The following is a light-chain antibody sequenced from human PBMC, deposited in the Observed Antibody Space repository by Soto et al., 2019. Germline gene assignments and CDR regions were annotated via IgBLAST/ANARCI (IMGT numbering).Light chain of an antibody. Sequence: QSALTQPASVSGSPGQSITISCTGTRSDVGGYQDVSWYQQHPGKAPKLIMYDVNNRPSGISNRFSGSKSGNTASLNISGLQAEDVSDYYCGSYTATISLYVLGGGTKVTDL. V-gene: IGLV2-14*03. J-gene: IGLJ1*01. CDR3: GSYTATISLYV. CDR2: DVN. CDR1: RSDVGGYQD.